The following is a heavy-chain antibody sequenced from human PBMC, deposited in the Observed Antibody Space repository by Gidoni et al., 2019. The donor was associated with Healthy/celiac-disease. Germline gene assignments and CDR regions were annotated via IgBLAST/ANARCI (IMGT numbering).Heavy chain of an antibody. CDR3: TIQRYYYYGMDV. Sequence: QVQLVESGGGVVQPGRSLRLSCAASGFTFSSYGMHWVRQAPGKGLEWVAVIWYDGSNKYYADSVKGRFTISRDNSKNTLYLQMNSLRAEDTAVYYCTIQRYYYYGMDVWGQGTTVTVSS. CDR1: GFTFSSYG. V-gene: IGHV3-33*01. J-gene: IGHJ6*02. D-gene: IGHD2-2*01. CDR2: IWYDGSNK.